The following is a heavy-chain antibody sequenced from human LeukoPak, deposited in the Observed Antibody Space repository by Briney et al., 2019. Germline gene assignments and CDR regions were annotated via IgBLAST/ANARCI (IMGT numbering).Heavy chain of an antibody. J-gene: IGHJ4*02. D-gene: IGHD3-22*01. V-gene: IGHV3-74*01. CDR1: GFTFSSYW. Sequence: GGSLRLSCAASGFTFSSYWMHWVRQAPGKGLVWVSRINGDGSSTSYADSVKGRFTISRDNAKNTLYLQMNSLRAEDTAVYYCAREGPDSFDYWGQGTLVTVSS. CDR3: AREGPDSFDY. CDR2: INGDGSST.